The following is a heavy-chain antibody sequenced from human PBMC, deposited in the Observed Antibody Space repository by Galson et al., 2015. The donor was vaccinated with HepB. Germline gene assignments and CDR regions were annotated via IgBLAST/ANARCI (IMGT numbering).Heavy chain of an antibody. Sequence: SLRLSCAASGFTFSIYSMNWXRQAPGKGLEWVSSISSSSSYIYHADSVKGRFTISRDDAKNSLYLQMNSLRAEDTAVYYCARVLYFDSSGFAFWGQGTLVTVSS. J-gene: IGHJ4*02. CDR1: GFTFSIYS. V-gene: IGHV3-21*01. D-gene: IGHD3-22*01. CDR3: ARVLYFDSSGFAF. CDR2: ISSSSSYI.